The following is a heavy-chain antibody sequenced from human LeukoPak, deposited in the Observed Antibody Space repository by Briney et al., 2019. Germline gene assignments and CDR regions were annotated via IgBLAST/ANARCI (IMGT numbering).Heavy chain of an antibody. D-gene: IGHD4-17*01. V-gene: IGHV1-2*02. J-gene: IGHJ5*02. CDR3: ARGYGDYFNWFDP. CDR1: RYTFTGYY. Sequence: ASVKVSCKASRYTFTGYYMHWVRQAPGQGLEWMGWINPNSGGTNYAQKFQGRVTMTRDTSISTAYMELSRLRSDDTAVYYCARGYGDYFNWFDPWGQGTLVTVSS. CDR2: INPNSGGT.